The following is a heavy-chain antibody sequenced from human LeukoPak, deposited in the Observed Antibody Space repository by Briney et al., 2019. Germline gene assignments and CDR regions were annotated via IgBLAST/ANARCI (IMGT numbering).Heavy chain of an antibody. Sequence: ASVKVSCKASGYTFTSYGISWVRQAPGEGLEWMGWISGHNGNTHYAQKFQSRVTMTTDTPTSAAYMELRSLTSDDTAVYYCARVGRYSSTWPPEGDDAFDIWGQGAVVAVSS. V-gene: IGHV1-18*01. D-gene: IGHD6-13*01. CDR2: ISGHNGNT. CDR3: ARVGRYSSTWPPEGDDAFDI. CDR1: GYTFTSYG. J-gene: IGHJ3*02.